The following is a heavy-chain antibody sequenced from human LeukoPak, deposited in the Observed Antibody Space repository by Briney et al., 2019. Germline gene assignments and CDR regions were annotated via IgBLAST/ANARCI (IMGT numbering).Heavy chain of an antibody. CDR2: ISSNGGST. CDR3: ARSTAMVTRVDY. CDR1: GFTFSSYA. D-gene: IGHD5-18*01. Sequence: GGSPRLSCAASGFTFSSYAMHWVRQAPGKGLEYVSAISSNGGSTYYANSVKGRFTISRDNSKNTLYLQMGSLRAEDMAVYYCARSTAMVTRVDYWGQGTLVTVSS. J-gene: IGHJ4*02. V-gene: IGHV3-64*01.